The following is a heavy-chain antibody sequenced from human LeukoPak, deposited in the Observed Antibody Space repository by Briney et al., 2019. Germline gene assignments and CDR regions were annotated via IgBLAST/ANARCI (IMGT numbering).Heavy chain of an antibody. V-gene: IGHV3-30*04. CDR3: ARDHHKLRYFDWLPGAPYYFDY. Sequence: GRSLRLSCAASVFTFSSYAMHWVRQTPGKGLEWVAVISYDGSNKYYADSAKGRFTISRDNIKNTLYLQMNSLRAEDTAVYYCARDHHKLRYFDWLPGAPYYFDYWGQGTLVTVSS. CDR1: VFTFSSYA. D-gene: IGHD3-9*01. CDR2: ISYDGSNK. J-gene: IGHJ4*02.